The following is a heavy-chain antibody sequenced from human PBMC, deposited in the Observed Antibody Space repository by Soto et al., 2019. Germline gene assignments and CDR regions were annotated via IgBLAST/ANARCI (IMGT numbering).Heavy chain of an antibody. Sequence: GGSLRLSCAASGFTFSTYTMSWVRQPPGKGLEWVSAVLQTGSSTFYADSVKGRFTISRDNSKNTLYLQMNSLRAEDTAVYYCAKGLSPSVVPAAILARPFDPWGQGTLVTVSS. CDR1: GFTFSTYT. CDR3: AKGLSPSVVPAAILARPFDP. CDR2: VLQTGSST. J-gene: IGHJ5*02. D-gene: IGHD2-2*01. V-gene: IGHV3-23*01.